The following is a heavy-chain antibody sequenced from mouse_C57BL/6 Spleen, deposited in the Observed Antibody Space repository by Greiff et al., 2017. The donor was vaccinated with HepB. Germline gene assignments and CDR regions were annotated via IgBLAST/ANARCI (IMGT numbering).Heavy chain of an antibody. CDR1: GYTFTSYW. J-gene: IGHJ2*01. D-gene: IGHD2-5*01. CDR2: IDPSDSYT. Sequence: QVQLQQPGAELVRPGTSVKLSCKASGYTFTSYWMHWVKQRPGQGLEWIGVIDPSDSYTNYNQKFKGTATLTVDTSSSTAYMQLSSLTSEDSAVYYCARSVAIVTTLLDYWGQGTTLTVSS. CDR3: ARSVAIVTTLLDY. V-gene: IGHV1-59*01.